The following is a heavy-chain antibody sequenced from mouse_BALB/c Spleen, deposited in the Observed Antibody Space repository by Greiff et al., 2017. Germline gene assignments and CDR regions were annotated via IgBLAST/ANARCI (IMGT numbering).Heavy chain of an antibody. CDR3: ARDEGYPAWFAY. D-gene: IGHD2-14*01. J-gene: IGHJ3*01. CDR1: GFTFSSYA. CDR2: ISSGGSYT. V-gene: IGHV5-9-4*01. Sequence: EVHLVESGGGLVKPGGSLKLSCAASGFTFSSYAMSWVRQSPEKRLEWVAEISSGGSYTYYPDTVTGRFTISRDNAKNTLYLEMSSLRSEDTAMYYCARDEGYPAWFAYWGQGTLVTVSA.